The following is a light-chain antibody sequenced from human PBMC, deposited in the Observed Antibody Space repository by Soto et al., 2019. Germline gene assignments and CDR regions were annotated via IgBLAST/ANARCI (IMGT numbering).Light chain of an antibody. CDR1: QGVSRK. Sequence: DIVMTQSPATLSVAPGERVTFSCRASQGVSRKLAWYQHKPGQAPRLLVSGASTGATGIPARFSGSGSGTEFALTISSLQSEDCAIYYCPQYHTWPLTFGGGTKVDIK. CDR3: PQYHTWPLT. V-gene: IGKV3-15*01. J-gene: IGKJ4*01. CDR2: GAS.